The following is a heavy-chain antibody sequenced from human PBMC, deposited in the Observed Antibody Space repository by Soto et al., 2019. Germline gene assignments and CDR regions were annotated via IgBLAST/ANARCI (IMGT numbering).Heavy chain of an antibody. Sequence: GSVKVSCKASGYTFTGYYMHWVRQAPGQGLEWMGWINPNSGGTNYAQKFQGRVTMTRDTSISTAYMELSRLRSDDTAVYYCARTSGIAAASFDYWGQGTLVTVPQ. J-gene: IGHJ4*02. CDR1: GYTFTGYY. D-gene: IGHD6-13*01. CDR3: ARTSGIAAASFDY. CDR2: INPNSGGT. V-gene: IGHV1-2*02.